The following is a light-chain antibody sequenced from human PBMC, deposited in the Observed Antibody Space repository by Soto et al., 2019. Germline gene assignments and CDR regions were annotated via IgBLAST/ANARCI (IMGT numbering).Light chain of an antibody. CDR2: STG. CDR1: TGAVPVDQN. J-gene: IGLJ3*02. V-gene: IGLV7-43*01. CDR3: LLYLGGTWV. Sequence: QAVVTQEPSLTVSPGGKAILTGASPTGAVPVDQNANWFQQKPGKAPRALIYSTGNKHSWTPTRFSGSRLGGKAALTLSGVLPEDEADYYCLLYLGGTWVFGGGTKVTVL.